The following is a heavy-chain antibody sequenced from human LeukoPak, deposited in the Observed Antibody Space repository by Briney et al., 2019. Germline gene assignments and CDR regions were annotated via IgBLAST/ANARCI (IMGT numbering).Heavy chain of an antibody. CDR1: GFTFSSYG. CDR3: AKDRVPYGDAFDI. D-gene: IGHD2-8*01. Sequence: GGSLRLSCAASGFTFSSYGMHWVRQAPGKGLEWVAFIRYDGSNKYYADSVKGRFTISRDNSKNTLYLQLNRLRAEDTAVYYCAKDRVPYGDAFDIWGQGTMVTVSS. J-gene: IGHJ3*02. CDR2: IRYDGSNK. V-gene: IGHV3-30*02.